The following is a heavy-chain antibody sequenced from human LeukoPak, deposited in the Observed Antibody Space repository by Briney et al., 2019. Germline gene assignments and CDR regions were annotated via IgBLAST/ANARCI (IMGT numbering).Heavy chain of an antibody. V-gene: IGHV3-30*18. CDR2: ISYDGSNK. CDR3: AKMLDSSSRYNYYYMDV. Sequence: GGSLRLSCAASGFTFSSYGMHWVRQAPGKGLEWVAVISYDGSNKYYADSVKGRFTISRDNSKNTLYLQMNSLRAEDTAVYYCAKMLDSSSRYNYYYMDVWGKGTTVTVSS. CDR1: GFTFSSYG. D-gene: IGHD6-6*01. J-gene: IGHJ6*03.